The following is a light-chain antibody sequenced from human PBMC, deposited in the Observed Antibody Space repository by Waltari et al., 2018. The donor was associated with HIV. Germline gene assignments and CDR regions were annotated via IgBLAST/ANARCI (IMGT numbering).Light chain of an antibody. CDR3: SSYMNSGTLV. CDR1: SADLSLHHP. Sequence: QSGLTQPASVSGSLGQSITISCFASSADLSLHHPVPWYQHHPDKAPQLVIYDDNIRPSEIPFRFSASKSGNTASLTISGLQVDDEADYYCSSYMNSGTLVFGGGTKVTVL. J-gene: IGLJ3*02. CDR2: DDN. V-gene: IGLV2-14*01.